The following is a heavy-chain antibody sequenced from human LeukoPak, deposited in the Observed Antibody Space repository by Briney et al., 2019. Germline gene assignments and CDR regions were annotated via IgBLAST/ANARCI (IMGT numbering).Heavy chain of an antibody. CDR1: GGSISSSSYY. J-gene: IGHJ4*02. D-gene: IGHD2-8*01. V-gene: IGHV4-39*01. CDR2: IYYSGST. Sequence: SETLSLTCTVSGGSISSSSYYCGWIRQPPGKGLEWIGSIYYSGSTYYNPSLKSRVTISVDTYKNQFSLTLSSVTAGDTAVYYCMGYATATASFDYWGQGTLVTVSS. CDR3: MGYATATASFDY.